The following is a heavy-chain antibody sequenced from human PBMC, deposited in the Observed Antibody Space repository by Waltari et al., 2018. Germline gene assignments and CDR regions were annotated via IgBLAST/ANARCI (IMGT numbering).Heavy chain of an antibody. J-gene: IGHJ4*02. CDR1: GFPFSNYA. V-gene: IGHV3-21*02. D-gene: IGHD4-4*01. CDR2: ISHSSISS. CDR3: AREGNDYNTGEVWFY. Sequence: DVQLAESGGGLVKPGGSLRLSCAASGFPFSNYAMNWVRPIPGKGLEWVASISHSSISSHHADSVKGRFTISRDDAQSLLFLQMNNLRMEDTAVYYCAREGNDYNTGEVWFYWGQGALVTVSS.